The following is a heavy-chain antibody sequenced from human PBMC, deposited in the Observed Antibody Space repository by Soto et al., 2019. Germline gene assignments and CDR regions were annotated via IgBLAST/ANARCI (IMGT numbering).Heavy chain of an antibody. CDR1: GFTFSSYA. V-gene: IGHV3-30-3*01. CDR3: ARDRVVVAATRAYYYYYGMDV. J-gene: IGHJ6*02. D-gene: IGHD2-15*01. CDR2: ISYDGSNK. Sequence: GGSLRLSCAASGFTFSSYAMHWVRQAPGKGLEWVAVISYDGSNKYYADSVKGRFTISRDNSKNTLYLQMNSLRAEDTAVYYCARDRVVVAATRAYYYYYGMDVWGQGTTVTVSS.